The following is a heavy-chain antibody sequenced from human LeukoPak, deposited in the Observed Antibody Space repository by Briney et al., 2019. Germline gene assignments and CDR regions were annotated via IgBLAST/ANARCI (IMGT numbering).Heavy chain of an antibody. V-gene: IGHV1-2*02. CDR1: GFTFTGYY. D-gene: IGHD3-16*02. CDR3: ARGETVYGGAIVY. CDR2: INPNSGGT. J-gene: IGHJ4*02. Sequence: GGSLRLSCAASGFTFTGYYLHWVRQAPGQGLEWMGWINPNSGGTNYAQKFQGGVTLTRDTSISTAYMELSRLRSDDTAVYYCARGETVYGGAIVYWGQGTLVTVSS.